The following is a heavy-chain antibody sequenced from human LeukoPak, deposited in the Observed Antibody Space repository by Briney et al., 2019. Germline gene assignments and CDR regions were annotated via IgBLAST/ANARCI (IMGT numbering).Heavy chain of an antibody. J-gene: IGHJ4*02. V-gene: IGHV1-2*05. CDR2: INPNSGDT. CDR1: GYTFTAYY. Sequence: ASVKVSCKASGYTFTAYYMHWVRQAPGQGREWMGRINPNSGDTTYAQKFQRRVTMTRDTSISTAYMELSRLRSDDTGVYYCARAVDYGGTLDYWGQGTLVTVSS. CDR3: ARAVDYGGTLDY. D-gene: IGHD4-23*01.